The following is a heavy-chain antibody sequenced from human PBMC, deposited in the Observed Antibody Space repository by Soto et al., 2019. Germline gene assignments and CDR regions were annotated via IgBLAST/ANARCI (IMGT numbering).Heavy chain of an antibody. CDR3: ASRYGSGYRAFDY. Sequence: QVQLVQSGAEVKRPGSSVKVSCKASGDTFNFYSINWVRQAPGLGLEWMGRVNPIVSMSNYAQKFQGRATMTADKSPSPADVELSSLRSEDTAIYYCASRYGSGYRAFDYWGQGALVTVSS. CDR2: VNPIVSMS. V-gene: IGHV1-69*02. CDR1: GDTFNFYS. J-gene: IGHJ4*02. D-gene: IGHD3-10*01.